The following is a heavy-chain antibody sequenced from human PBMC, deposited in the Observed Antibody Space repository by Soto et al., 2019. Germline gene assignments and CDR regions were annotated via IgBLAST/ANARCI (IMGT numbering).Heavy chain of an antibody. J-gene: IGHJ5*02. D-gene: IGHD3-10*01. CDR3: ARGLDYHGSGSHTRKFDP. CDR1: GFTFSSYS. CDR2: ISGSSNYI. Sequence: DVQLVESGGGLVKPGGSLRLSCAASGFTFSSYSMNWVRQAPGKGLEWVSSISGSSNYIYYADSARGRFTIPRDNDKNSLYLQMNSLRDDDTAVYYCARGLDYHGSGSHTRKFDPRGQGTLVTACS. V-gene: IGHV3-21*01.